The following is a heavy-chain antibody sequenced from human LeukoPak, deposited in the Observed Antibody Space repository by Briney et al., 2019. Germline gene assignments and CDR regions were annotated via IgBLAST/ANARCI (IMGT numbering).Heavy chain of an antibody. CDR1: GFTFSSYG. V-gene: IGHV3-30*18. Sequence: PGGSLRLSCAASGFTFSSYGMHWVRQAPGKGLEWVAVISYDGSNKYYADSVKGRFTISRDNSKNTLYLQMNSLRAEDTAVYYCAKESGPRDYWGQGTLVTVSS. D-gene: IGHD6-25*01. J-gene: IGHJ4*02. CDR2: ISYDGSNK. CDR3: AKESGPRDY.